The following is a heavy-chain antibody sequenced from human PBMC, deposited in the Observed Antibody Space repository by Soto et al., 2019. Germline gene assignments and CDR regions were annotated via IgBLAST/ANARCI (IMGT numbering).Heavy chain of an antibody. Sequence: GSLRLSCAASGFTFSTYNMVWVRQAPGEWLEWLSYIPSTSIPIYYANSVKGRFTISRDNAKNSLYLQMNSLGAEDTAVYYCARDGYCSGGSCYSVPVFDYWGQGTLVTVSS. CDR3: ARDGYCSGGSCYSVPVFDY. J-gene: IGHJ4*02. CDR2: IPSTSIPI. CDR1: GFTFSTYN. D-gene: IGHD2-15*01. V-gene: IGHV3-48*01.